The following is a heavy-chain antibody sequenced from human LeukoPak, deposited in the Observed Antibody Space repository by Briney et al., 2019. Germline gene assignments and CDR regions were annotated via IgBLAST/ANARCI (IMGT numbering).Heavy chain of an antibody. CDR2: INPNSGGT. CDR3: ARVEAAYSSSSPDY. V-gene: IGHV1-2*02. CDR1: GYTFTGYY. Sequence: ASVKVSCKASGYTFTGYYMHWVRQAPGQGLEWMGWINPNSGGTNYAQKFQGRVTMTRDTSISTAYMELSRLRTDDTAVYYCARVEAAYSSSSPDYWGQGTLVTVSS. J-gene: IGHJ4*02. D-gene: IGHD6-6*01.